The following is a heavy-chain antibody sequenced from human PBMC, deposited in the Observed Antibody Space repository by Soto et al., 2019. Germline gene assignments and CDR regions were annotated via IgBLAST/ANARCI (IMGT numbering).Heavy chain of an antibody. J-gene: IGHJ4*02. CDR1: GFVFSKYA. CDR2: ITASGDTT. CDR3: VRGIYPSSAGGPFDL. Sequence: DVQLLESGGGLVQSGGSLTVSCTASGFVFSKYAVTWVRQAPGQGLEWVSAITASGDTTYYADSVKGRFTISRDNSRDNLFLPMSSLRADDTARYFCVRGIYPSSAGGPFDLWGQGTLVTVSS. D-gene: IGHD5-12*01. V-gene: IGHV3-23*01.